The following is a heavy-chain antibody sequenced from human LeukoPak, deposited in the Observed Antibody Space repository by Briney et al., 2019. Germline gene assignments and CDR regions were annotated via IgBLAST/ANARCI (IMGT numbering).Heavy chain of an antibody. V-gene: IGHV4-59*01. Sequence: ASETLSLTCTVSGGSISSYYWSWIRQPPGKGLEWIGYIYYSGSTNYNPSLKSRVTISVDTSKNQFSLKLSSVTAADTAVYYCARILLPCYGAFDIWGQGTMVTVSS. CDR2: IYYSGST. CDR3: ARILLPCYGAFDI. CDR1: GGSISSYY. J-gene: IGHJ3*02. D-gene: IGHD2-15*01.